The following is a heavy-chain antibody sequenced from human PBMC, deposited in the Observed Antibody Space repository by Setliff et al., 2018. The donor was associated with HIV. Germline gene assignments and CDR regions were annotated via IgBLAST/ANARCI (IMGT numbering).Heavy chain of an antibody. J-gene: IGHJ6*03. CDR3: ARGASSSAVYYYYYYMDV. D-gene: IGHD6-6*01. V-gene: IGHV7-4-1*02. CDR2: INTNTGNP. CDR1: GYTFTSYG. Sequence: GASVKVSCKGSGYTFTSYGISWVRQAPGQGPEWMGWINTNTGNPTYAQGFTGRFVLSLDTSVSTAYLQITSLKAEDTAVYYCARGASSSAVYYYYYYMDVWGKGTTVTVSS.